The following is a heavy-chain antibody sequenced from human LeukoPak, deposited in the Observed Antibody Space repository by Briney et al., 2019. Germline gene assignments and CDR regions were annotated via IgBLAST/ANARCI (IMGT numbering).Heavy chain of an antibody. CDR2: IYYSGST. CDR3: ASARDTAVAAYWYFDL. CDR1: GGSISSYY. D-gene: IGHD5-18*01. V-gene: IGHV4-59*08. J-gene: IGHJ2*01. Sequence: SETLSLTCSVSGGSISSYYWSWIRQPPAKGLEWIGYIYYSGSTNYSPSLKSRVTISVDTSKSQFSLKLSSVTAADTAVYYCASARDTAVAAYWYFDLWGRGTLVTVSS.